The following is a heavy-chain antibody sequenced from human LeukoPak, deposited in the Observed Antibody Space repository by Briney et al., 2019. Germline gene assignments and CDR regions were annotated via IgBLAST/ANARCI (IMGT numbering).Heavy chain of an antibody. V-gene: IGHV3-21*01. CDR1: GFTLSSYT. CDR2: FSSSGRYI. CDR3: ARDGPAYFDY. Sequence: PGGSLRLSCAASGFTLSSYTMNWVRQAPGKGLEWVSSFSSSGRYIYYVDSVKGRFTISRDNAKNSLYLQMNSLRAEDTAVYYCARDGPAYFDYWGQGTLVTVSS. J-gene: IGHJ4*02.